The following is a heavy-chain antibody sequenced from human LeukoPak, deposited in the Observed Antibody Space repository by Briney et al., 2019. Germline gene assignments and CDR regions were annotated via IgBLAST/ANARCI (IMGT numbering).Heavy chain of an antibody. D-gene: IGHD2-21*01. J-gene: IGHJ4*02. Sequence: GGSLRLSCAASGFTFSSYSMNWVRQAPGKGLEWVSYISSSSSTIYYADSVKGRFTISRDNAKNSLYLQMNSLRAEDTAVYYCARDSPNEGILWWSIDYWGQGTPVTVSS. V-gene: IGHV3-48*01. CDR3: ARDSPNEGILWWSIDY. CDR1: GFTFSSYS. CDR2: ISSSSSTI.